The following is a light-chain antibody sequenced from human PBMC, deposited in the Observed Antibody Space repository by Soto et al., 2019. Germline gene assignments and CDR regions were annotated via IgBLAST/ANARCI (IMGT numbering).Light chain of an antibody. J-gene: IGKJ4*01. V-gene: IGKV3-11*01. CDR2: DAS. Sequence: EIVLTQSPATLSLSPGERATLSCRASQTVSYFLAWYQQKPGQAPRLLIYDASSRATGIPVRFSGSGSGTDFTLTISSLEPEDFAVYYCQQRSNWPLTFGGGTKVEIK. CDR3: QQRSNWPLT. CDR1: QTVSYF.